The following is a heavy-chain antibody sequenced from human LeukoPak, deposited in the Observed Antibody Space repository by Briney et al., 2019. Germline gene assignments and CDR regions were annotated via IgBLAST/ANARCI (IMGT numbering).Heavy chain of an antibody. D-gene: IGHD3-22*01. V-gene: IGHV1-18*04. CDR1: GYTFTSYY. Sequence: ASVKVSCKASGYTFTSYYMHWVRQAPGQGLEWMGWISAYNGNTNYAQKLQGRVTMTTDTSTSTAYMELRSLRSDDTAVYYCARDTPRGGSGSNWFDPWGQGTLVTVSS. CDR2: ISAYNGNT. J-gene: IGHJ5*02. CDR3: ARDTPRGGSGSNWFDP.